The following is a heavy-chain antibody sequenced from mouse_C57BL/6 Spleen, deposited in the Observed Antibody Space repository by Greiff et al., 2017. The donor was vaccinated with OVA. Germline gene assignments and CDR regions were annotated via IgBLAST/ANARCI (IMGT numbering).Heavy chain of an antibody. V-gene: IGHV1-52*01. CDR2: IDPSDSET. CDR3: ARGNWVMYYAMDY. D-gene: IGHD4-1*01. Sequence: VQLQQPGAELVRPGSSVKLSCKASGYTFTSYWMHWVKQRPIQGLDWIGNIDPSDSETHYNQKFKDKATLTVDKSSSTAYMQLSSLTSEDSAVYHCARGNWVMYYAMDYWGQGTSVTVSS. J-gene: IGHJ4*01. CDR1: GYTFTSYW.